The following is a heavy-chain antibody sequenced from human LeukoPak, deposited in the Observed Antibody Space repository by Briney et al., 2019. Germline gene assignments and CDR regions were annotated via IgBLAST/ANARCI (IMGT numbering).Heavy chain of an antibody. J-gene: IGHJ5*02. CDR2: IYYSGST. Sequence: SETLSLTCTVSGGSISSYYGSWIRQPPGKGLEWIGYIYYSGSTNYNPSLKSRVTISVDTSKNQFSLKLSSVTAVDTAVYYCARAIFIAAADPNWFDPWGLGTLVTVSS. CDR1: GGSISSYY. CDR3: ARAIFIAAADPNWFDP. D-gene: IGHD6-13*01. V-gene: IGHV4-59*01.